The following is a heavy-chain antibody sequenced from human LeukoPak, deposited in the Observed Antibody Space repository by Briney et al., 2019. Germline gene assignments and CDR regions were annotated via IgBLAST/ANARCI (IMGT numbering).Heavy chain of an antibody. CDR2: ISSSSSYI. V-gene: IGHV3-21*01. J-gene: IGHJ4*02. CDR3: AGVEMATILGGNY. D-gene: IGHD5-24*01. CDR1: GFTLSSYS. Sequence: RSGGSLRLSCAASGFTLSSYSMNWVRQAPGKGLEWVSSISSSSSYIYYADSVKGRFTISRDNAKNSLYLQMNSLRAEDTAVYYCAGVEMATILGGNYWGQGTLVTVSS.